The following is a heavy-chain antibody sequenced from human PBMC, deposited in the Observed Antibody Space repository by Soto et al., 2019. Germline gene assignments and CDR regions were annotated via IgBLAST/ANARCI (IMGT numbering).Heavy chain of an antibody. V-gene: IGHV1-18*01. Sequence: ASVKVSCKASGYTFTSYGISWVRQAPGQGLEWMEWISAYNGNTNYAQKLQGRVTMTTDTSTSTAYMELRSLRSDDTAVYYCARDFGWELLPNAFDIWGQGTMVTVSS. CDR2: ISAYNGNT. J-gene: IGHJ3*02. CDR1: GYTFTSYG. CDR3: ARDFGWELLPNAFDI. D-gene: IGHD1-26*01.